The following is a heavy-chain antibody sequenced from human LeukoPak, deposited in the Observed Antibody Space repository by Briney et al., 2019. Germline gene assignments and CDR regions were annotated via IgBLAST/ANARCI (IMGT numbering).Heavy chain of an antibody. CDR2: IYYSGST. J-gene: IGHJ1*01. D-gene: IGHD3-22*01. Sequence: SETLSLTCTVSGGSISSYYWSWIRQPPGKGLEWIGYIYYSGSTNYNPSLKSRVTISVDTSKNQFSLKLSSVTAADAAVYYCARLKYYYDSSGSRAEYFQHWGQGTLVTASS. V-gene: IGHV4-59*01. CDR1: GGSISSYY. CDR3: ARLKYYYDSSGSRAEYFQH.